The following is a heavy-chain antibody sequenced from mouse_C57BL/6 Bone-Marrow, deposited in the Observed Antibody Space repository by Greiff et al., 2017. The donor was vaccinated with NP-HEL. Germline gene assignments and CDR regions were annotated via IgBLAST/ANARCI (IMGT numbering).Heavy chain of an antibody. V-gene: IGHV5-2*01. CDR1: DYEFPSHD. Sequence: EVKLMESGGGLVQPGESLKLSCESIDYEFPSHDLSWVRKTPEKRLELVAAINSDGGSTYYPDTMERRFIISRDNTKTTLYLQMSSLRSEDTALYYCARRGIYYGKEDWYFDVWGTGTTVTVSS. J-gene: IGHJ1*03. CDR2: INSDGGST. CDR3: ARRGIYYGKEDWYFDV. D-gene: IGHD2-1*01.